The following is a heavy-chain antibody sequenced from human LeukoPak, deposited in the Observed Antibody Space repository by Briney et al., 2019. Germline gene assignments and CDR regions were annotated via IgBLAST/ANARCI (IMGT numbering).Heavy chain of an antibody. V-gene: IGHV3-7*01. J-gene: IGHJ4*02. CDR3: ARDVGGSLDY. CDR1: GFTFSSYW. CDR2: IKQGGREK. Sequence: GGSLRLSCAASGFTFSSYWMSWVRQAPGKGLEWVANIKQGGREKYYVDSMKGRFTISRDNAKNSLYLQMNSLRGEDTAVYYCARDVGGSLDYWGQGTLVTVSS. D-gene: IGHD1-26*01.